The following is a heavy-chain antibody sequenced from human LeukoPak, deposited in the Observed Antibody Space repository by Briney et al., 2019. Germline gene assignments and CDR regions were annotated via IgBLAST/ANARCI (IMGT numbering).Heavy chain of an antibody. CDR2: ISYSGST. V-gene: IGHV4-39*02. Sequence: PSETLSLTCTVSGGSISSSSYFWGRIRQPPGTGLEWVGSISYSGSTHYNASLKSRVTISVDTSKNHFSLKLSSVTAADTAVYYCARLDAAGYLDYWGQGTLVTVSS. CDR1: GGSISSSSYF. D-gene: IGHD6-13*01. CDR3: ARLDAAGYLDY. J-gene: IGHJ4*02.